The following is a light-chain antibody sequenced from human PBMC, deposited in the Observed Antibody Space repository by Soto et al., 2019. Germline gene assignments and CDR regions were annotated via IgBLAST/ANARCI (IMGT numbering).Light chain of an antibody. J-gene: IGLJ1*01. V-gene: IGLV2-14*01. CDR2: DVS. CDR1: SSDVGGYNY. Sequence: QSVLTQPASVSGSPGQSITISCTGTSSDVGGYNYVSWYQQHPGKAPKLMIHDVSNRPSGVSNRFSGSKSGNTASLTISGLQAEDAADYYCSSYTSSSTYVFGTGTKVTVL. CDR3: SSYTSSSTYV.